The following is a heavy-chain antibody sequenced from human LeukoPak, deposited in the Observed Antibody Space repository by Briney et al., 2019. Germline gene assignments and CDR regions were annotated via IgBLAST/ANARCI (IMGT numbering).Heavy chain of an antibody. CDR3: AGTAYYYGSGSYLGY. J-gene: IGHJ4*02. CDR1: GFSFSTYG. D-gene: IGHD3-10*01. V-gene: IGHV4-34*08. CDR2: INHSGST. Sequence: GSLRLSCVASGFSFSTYGMHWVRQAPGKGLEWIGEINHSGSTNYNPSLKSRVTISVDTSKNQFSLKLSSVTAADTAVYYCAGTAYYYGSGSYLGYWGQGTLVTVSS.